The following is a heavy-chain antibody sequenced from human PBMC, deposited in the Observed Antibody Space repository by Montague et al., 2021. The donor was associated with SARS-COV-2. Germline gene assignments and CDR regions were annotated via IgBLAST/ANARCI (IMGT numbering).Heavy chain of an antibody. Sequence: SLRLSCAASGFSFSSYAMSWVRQAPGKGLEWVSAISGSGGSTYYADSVKGRFTISRDNSKNTLFLQMNRLRAEDTAVYYCARGLTPRGGSGSYWFDPWGQGTLVTVSS. D-gene: IGHD1-26*01. CDR3: ARGLTPRGGSGSYWFDP. CDR1: GFSFSSYA. V-gene: IGHV3-23*01. J-gene: IGHJ5*02. CDR2: ISGSGGST.